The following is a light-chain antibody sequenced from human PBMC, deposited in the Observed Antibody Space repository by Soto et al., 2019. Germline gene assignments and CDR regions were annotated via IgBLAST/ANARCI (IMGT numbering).Light chain of an antibody. CDR2: GAN. CDR1: QSVSSSF. CDR3: QHYGSSPPEFT. J-gene: IGKJ3*01. Sequence: EIVLTQSPGTLSLSPGERATLSCRASQSVSSSFLAWYQQKPGQAPSLLVYGANNRATGIPDRFSGSGSGTDFTLTISRLEPEDFAVFYCQHYGSSPPEFTFGPGTKVDSK. V-gene: IGKV3-20*01.